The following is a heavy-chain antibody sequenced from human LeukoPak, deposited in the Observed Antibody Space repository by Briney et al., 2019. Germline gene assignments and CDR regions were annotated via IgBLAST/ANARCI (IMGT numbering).Heavy chain of an antibody. CDR2: IYYSGST. J-gene: IGHJ5*02. D-gene: IGHD1-26*01. CDR3: ARGWDRDWFDP. Sequence: PSETLSLTCTVSGGSISSGDYYWSWLRQPPGKGLEWIGYIYYSGSTYYNPSLKSRVTISVDTSKNQFSLKLSSVTTADTAVYYCARGWDRDWFDPWGQGTLVTVSS. V-gene: IGHV4-30-4*01. CDR1: GGSISSGDYY.